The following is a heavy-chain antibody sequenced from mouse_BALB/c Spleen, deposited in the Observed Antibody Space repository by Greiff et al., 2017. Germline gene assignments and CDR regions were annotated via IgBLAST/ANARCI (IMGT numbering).Heavy chain of an antibody. J-gene: IGHJ1*01. D-gene: IGHD3-3*01. CDR3: ARGGTRYFDV. Sequence: EVKLQESGPGLVKPSQSLSLTCTVTGYSITSDYAWNWIRQFPGNKLEWMGYISYSGSTSYNPSLKSRISITRDTSKNQFFLQLNSVTTEDTATYYCARGGTRYFDVWGAGTTVTVSS. CDR1: GYSITSDYA. V-gene: IGHV3-2*02. CDR2: ISYSGST.